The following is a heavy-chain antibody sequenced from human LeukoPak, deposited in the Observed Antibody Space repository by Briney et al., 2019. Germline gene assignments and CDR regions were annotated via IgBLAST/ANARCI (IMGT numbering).Heavy chain of an antibody. CDR1: GFTFSSYA. Sequence: GGSLRLSCAASGFTFSSYAMHWVRQAPGKGLEYVSAISSHGGSTYYANSVKGRFTISRDNSKNTLYLQMGSLRAEDMAVYYCARGVTTHTFDYWGQGTLVTVSS. D-gene: IGHD4-11*01. J-gene: IGHJ4*02. CDR3: ARGVTTHTFDY. V-gene: IGHV3-64*01. CDR2: ISSHGGST.